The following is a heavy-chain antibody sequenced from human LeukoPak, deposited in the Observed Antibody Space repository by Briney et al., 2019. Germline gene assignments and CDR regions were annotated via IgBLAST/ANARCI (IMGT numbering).Heavy chain of an antibody. CDR1: GFTFSRDG. CDR2: ISYDGSNK. J-gene: IGHJ4*02. Sequence: GGSLRLSCAASGFTFSRDGMHWVRQAPGKGLEWVAVISYDGSNKYYADSVKGRFTTSRDNSKNTLYLQMNSLRAGDTAVYYCAKEDTDWGLGTLVTVSS. V-gene: IGHV3-30*18. CDR3: AKEDTD.